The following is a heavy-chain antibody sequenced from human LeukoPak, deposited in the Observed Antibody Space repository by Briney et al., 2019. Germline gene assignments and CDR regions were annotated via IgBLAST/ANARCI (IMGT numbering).Heavy chain of an antibody. Sequence: ASVKVSCKASGYTFTGHYMHWVRQAPGQGLEWMGIINSSGGSTSYAQKFPGRVTMTRDMSTSTFYLELSSLRSEDTAVYYCARGHGSRSANYFDPWGQGTLVTVSS. CDR1: GYTFTGHY. J-gene: IGHJ5*02. CDR3: ARGHGSRSANYFDP. D-gene: IGHD3-10*01. V-gene: IGHV1-46*01. CDR2: INSSGGST.